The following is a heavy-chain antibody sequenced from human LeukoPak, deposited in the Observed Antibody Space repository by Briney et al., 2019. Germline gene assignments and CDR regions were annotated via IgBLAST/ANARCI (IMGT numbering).Heavy chain of an antibody. V-gene: IGHV3-74*01. Sequence: GGSLRLSCVGSGFMFSNYYMYWVRQAPGKGLVWVSRIKNAGIDTIYADSVKGRFTVSRDNARNTVYLQMSSLRAEDTAVYYCARGGYGHNMDVWGEGTTVTVSS. CDR2: IKNAGIDT. J-gene: IGHJ6*03. CDR1: GFMFSNYY. D-gene: IGHD3-10*01. CDR3: ARGGYGHNMDV.